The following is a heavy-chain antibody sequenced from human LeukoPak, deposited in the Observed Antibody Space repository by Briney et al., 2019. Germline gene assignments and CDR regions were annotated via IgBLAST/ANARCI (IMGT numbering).Heavy chain of an antibody. Sequence: SETLSLTCTVSGGSISSYYWSWIRQPPGKGLEWIGSIYHSGSTYYNPSLKSRVTISVDTSKNQFSLKLSSVTAADTAVYYCARDGQSYYDFWSGYIQIDYWGQGTLVTVSS. D-gene: IGHD3-3*01. J-gene: IGHJ4*02. CDR1: GGSISSYY. CDR3: ARDGQSYYDFWSGYIQIDY. V-gene: IGHV4-59*12. CDR2: IYHSGST.